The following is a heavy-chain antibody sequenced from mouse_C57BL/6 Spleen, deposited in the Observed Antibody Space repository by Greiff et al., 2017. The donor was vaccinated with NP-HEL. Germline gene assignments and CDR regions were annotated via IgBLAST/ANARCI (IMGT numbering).Heavy chain of an antibody. CDR2: IDPEDGDT. J-gene: IGHJ3*01. D-gene: IGHD2-3*01. CDR3: TMDGYQAWFAY. Sequence: VQLQQSGAELVRPGASVKLSCTASGFNIKDYYMHWVKQRPEQGLEWIGRIDPEDGDTEYAPKFQGKATMTADTSSNTAYLQLSSLTSEDTAVYYCTMDGYQAWFAYWGQGTLVTVSA. CDR1: GFNIKDYY. V-gene: IGHV14-1*01.